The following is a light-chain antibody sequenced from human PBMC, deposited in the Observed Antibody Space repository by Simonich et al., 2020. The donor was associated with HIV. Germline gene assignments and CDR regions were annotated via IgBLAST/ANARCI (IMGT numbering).Light chain of an antibody. CDR2: DAS. V-gene: IGKV3-15*01. CDR1: QSVSSN. J-gene: IGKJ4*01. Sequence: EIVMTQSPATLSVSPGERATLSCRASQSVSSNLAWYQQKPGQAPRLLISDASTRATGNPARFGGSGSGTDFTLTISSMQSEDVAVYYCQQYNNWPPLTFGGGTKVEIK. CDR3: QQYNNWPPLT.